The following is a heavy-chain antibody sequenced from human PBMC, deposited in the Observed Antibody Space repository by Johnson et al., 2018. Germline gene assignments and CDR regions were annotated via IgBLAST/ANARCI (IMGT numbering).Heavy chain of an antibody. CDR3: AKGGAGGWGIEYFQH. V-gene: IGHV3-9*01. CDR2: ISWNSGSI. CDR1: GFTFDDYA. J-gene: IGHJ1*01. Sequence: VQLVQSGGGLVQPGRSLRLSCAASGFTFDDYAMHWVRQAPGKGLEWVSGISWNSGSIGYADAVKGRFTISRDNAKNSLYLQMNRRRAEDTAFYYCAKGGAGGWGIEYFQHWGQGTLVTVSS. D-gene: IGHD6-19*01.